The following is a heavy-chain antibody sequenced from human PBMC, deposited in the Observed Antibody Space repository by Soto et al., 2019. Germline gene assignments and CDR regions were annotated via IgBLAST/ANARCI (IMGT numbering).Heavy chain of an antibody. CDR1: GGTFSRYA. J-gene: IGHJ4*02. Sequence: SVKVSCKASGGTFSRYAISWVRRAPGQGLEWMGGIIPIFGTANYAQKFQGRVTITADESTSTAYMELSSLRSEDTAVYYCASPSGRLDYCGQGSQVTVSS. V-gene: IGHV1-69*13. CDR2: IIPIFGTA. CDR3: ASPSGRLDY.